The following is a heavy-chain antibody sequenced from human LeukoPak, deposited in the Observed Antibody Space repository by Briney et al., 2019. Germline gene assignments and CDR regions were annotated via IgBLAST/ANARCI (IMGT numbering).Heavy chain of an antibody. D-gene: IGHD6-19*01. CDR1: GGSISSSSYY. CDR3: ARLPRDSSAWYGETEGDY. CDR2: IYYSGST. J-gene: IGHJ4*02. V-gene: IGHV4-39*01. Sequence: PSETLSLTCTVSGGSISSSSYYWGWIRQPPGKGLEWIGSIYYSGSTYYNPSLKSRVTISVDTSKNLFSLKLSSVTAADTAVYYCARLPRDSSAWYGETEGDYWGQGTLVTVSS.